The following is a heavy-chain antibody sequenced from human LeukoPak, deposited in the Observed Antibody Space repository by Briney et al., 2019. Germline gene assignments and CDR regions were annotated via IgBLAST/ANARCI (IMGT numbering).Heavy chain of an antibody. D-gene: IGHD3-10*01. V-gene: IGHV3-20*04. CDR2: INWNGGST. J-gene: IGHJ5*02. Sequence: PGGSLRLSCAASGFTFDDYGMSWVRQAPGKGLEWVSGINWNGGSTGYADSVKGRFTISRDNAKNSLYLQMSSLRSEDTAVYYCARGGSSITMVRGVIIAASFDPWGQGTLVTVSS. CDR1: GFTFDDYG. CDR3: ARGGSSITMVRGVIIAASFDP.